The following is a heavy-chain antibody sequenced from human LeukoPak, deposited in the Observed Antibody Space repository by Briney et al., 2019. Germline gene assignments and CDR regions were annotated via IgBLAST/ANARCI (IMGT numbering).Heavy chain of an antibody. D-gene: IGHD6-13*01. J-gene: IGHJ5*02. CDR1: GYTFTSYD. V-gene: IGHV1-8*03. Sequence: EASVKVSCKASGYTFTSYDINRVRQATGQGLEWMGWMNPNSGNTGYAQKFQGRVTITRNTSISTAYMELSSLRSEDTAVYYCARGRSVSSSWWRWFDPWGQGTLVTVSS. CDR2: MNPNSGNT. CDR3: ARGRSVSSSWWRWFDP.